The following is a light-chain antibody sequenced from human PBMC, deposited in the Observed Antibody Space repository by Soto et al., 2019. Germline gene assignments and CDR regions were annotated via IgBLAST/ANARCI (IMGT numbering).Light chain of an antibody. V-gene: IGKV1-9*01. Sequence: DIQMTQSPSSLSASVGGRVTITCRASQGISSYLAWYQQKPGKAPKLLIYDASALPRGVPSRFSGSGSGTKFTLTIASLQPDDFATYYCQQYETFSGTFGPGSKVDVK. J-gene: IGKJ1*01. CDR2: DAS. CDR3: QQYETFSGT. CDR1: QGISSY.